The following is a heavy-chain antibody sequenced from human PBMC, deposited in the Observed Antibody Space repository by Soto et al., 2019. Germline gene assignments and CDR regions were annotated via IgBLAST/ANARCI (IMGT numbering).Heavy chain of an antibody. Sequence: SETLSLTCAVYGGSFSGYYWSWIRQPPGKGLEWIGEINHSGSTNYNPSQKSRDTISVDTSKNQFSLKLGSVTAADTAVYYCRNRGTYYYGMDVWGQGTTVTVSS. CDR2: INHSGST. J-gene: IGHJ6*02. CDR3: RNRGTYYYGMDV. D-gene: IGHD3-16*01. CDR1: GGSFSGYY. V-gene: IGHV4-34*01.